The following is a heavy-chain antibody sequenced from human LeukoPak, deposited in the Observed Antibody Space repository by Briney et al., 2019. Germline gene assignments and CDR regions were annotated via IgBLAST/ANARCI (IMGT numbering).Heavy chain of an antibody. CDR3: ARDRGYCSGGSCYYPYY. D-gene: IGHD2-15*01. CDR2: INPNSGGT. V-gene: IGHV1-2*02. CDR1: GYTFTGYY. Sequence: ASVKVSCKASGYTFTGYYMHWVRQAPGQGLEWMGWINPNSGGTNYAQKFQGRVTMTRDTSISTAYMELSRLRSDDTAVYYCARDRGYCSGGSCYYPYYWGQGTLVTVSS. J-gene: IGHJ4*02.